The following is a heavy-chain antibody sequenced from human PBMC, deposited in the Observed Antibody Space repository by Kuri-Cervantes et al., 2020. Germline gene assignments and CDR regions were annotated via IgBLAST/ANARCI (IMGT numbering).Heavy chain of an antibody. V-gene: IGHV1-2*02. CDR3: AREVDTAMFFNGMDV. D-gene: IGHD5-18*01. Sequence: ALVKVSCKASGYTFTGYYMHWVRQAPGQGLEWMGWINPNSGGTNYAQKFQGRVTMTRDTSISTAYMELSRLRSDDTAVYYCAREVDTAMFFNGMDVWGQGTTVTVSS. J-gene: IGHJ6*02. CDR1: GYTFTGYY. CDR2: INPNSGGT.